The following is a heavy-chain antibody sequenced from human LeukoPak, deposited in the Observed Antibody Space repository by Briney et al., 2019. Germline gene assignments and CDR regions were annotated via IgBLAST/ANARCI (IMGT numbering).Heavy chain of an antibody. V-gene: IGHV3-23*01. D-gene: IGHD3-10*01. J-gene: IGHJ4*02. CDR2: IGGGGDGA. Sequence: GRSLRLSCAASGFTFSSYAMSWVRQAPGKGLEWLSEIGGGGDGAYHADSVKGRFTISRDNSKNTLYLQMNSLRAEDTAVYYCTTSWPKVREGAQWGQGTLVTVSS. CDR3: TTSWPKVREGAQ. CDR1: GFTFSSYA.